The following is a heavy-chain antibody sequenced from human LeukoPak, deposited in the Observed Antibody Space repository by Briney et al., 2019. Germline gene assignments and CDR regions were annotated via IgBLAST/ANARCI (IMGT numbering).Heavy chain of an antibody. D-gene: IGHD3-10*01. CDR1: GFTFSSYA. Sequence: GGSLRLSCAASGFTFSSYAMHWVRQAPGKGLEWVAVISYDGSNKYYADSVKGRFTISRDNSKNTLYLQMNSLRAEDTAVYYCARDAPGGDYFDYWGQGTLVTVSS. CDR3: ARDAPGGDYFDY. J-gene: IGHJ4*02. V-gene: IGHV3-30-3*01. CDR2: ISYDGSNK.